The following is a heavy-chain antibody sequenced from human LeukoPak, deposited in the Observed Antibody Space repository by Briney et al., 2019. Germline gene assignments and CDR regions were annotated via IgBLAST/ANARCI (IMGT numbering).Heavy chain of an antibody. D-gene: IGHD3-22*01. J-gene: IGHJ4*02. CDR1: GFSFNTFT. Sequence: PGGSLRLSCAASGFSFNTFTMNWVRQAPGRGLEWVSGISSSGGRTYYADSVKGRFTISRDNSKNTLFLQMNSLRPEDTALYYCAKDIGNDAYSGYCPEYWGQGTLVTVSP. CDR3: AKDIGNDAYSGYCPEY. CDR2: ISSSGGRT. V-gene: IGHV3-23*01.